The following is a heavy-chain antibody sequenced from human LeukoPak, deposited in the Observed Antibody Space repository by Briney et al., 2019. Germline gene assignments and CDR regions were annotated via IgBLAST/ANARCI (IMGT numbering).Heavy chain of an antibody. J-gene: IGHJ5*02. CDR2: ISGSGGST. Sequence: GGSLRLSCAASGFTFNSYAMSWVRQAPGKGLEWVSTISGSGGSTYYADTVKGRFTISGDNSNNALYLQMNSLRAEDTAVYYCSKARGTSSWFIWFDPWGQGTLVTVSS. CDR3: SKARGTSSWFIWFDP. D-gene: IGHD6-13*01. CDR1: GFTFNSYA. V-gene: IGHV3-23*01.